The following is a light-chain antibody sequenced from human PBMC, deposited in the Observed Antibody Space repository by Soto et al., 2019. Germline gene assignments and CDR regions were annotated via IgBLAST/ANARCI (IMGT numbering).Light chain of an antibody. CDR2: AAS. V-gene: IGKV1-9*01. CDR1: QGISSY. Sequence: IQLTQSPSFVSASVGDRVTITCRASQGISSYLAWYQQRPAKTPELLIYAASTLQRGVSSRFSGSGSGTDFTLTISSLQPEDFATYYCQQLHSYPITFGQGTRLEIK. J-gene: IGKJ5*01. CDR3: QQLHSYPIT.